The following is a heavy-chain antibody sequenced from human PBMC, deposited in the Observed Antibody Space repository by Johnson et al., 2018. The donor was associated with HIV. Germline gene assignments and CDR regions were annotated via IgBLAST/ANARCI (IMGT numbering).Heavy chain of an antibody. J-gene: IGHJ3*02. V-gene: IGHV3-30*03. CDR1: GFTFSSYG. CDR3: ARDRPSGWPDAFDI. CDR2: ISYDGSIK. Sequence: QVQLVESGGGVVQPGRSLRLSCVASGFTFSSYGIHWVRQAPGKGLEWVAIISYDGSIKYYAASVKGRFTISRDNSKNTLYLQMNSLRAEDTAVYYCARDRPSGWPDAFDIWGQGTMVTVSS. D-gene: IGHD6-19*01.